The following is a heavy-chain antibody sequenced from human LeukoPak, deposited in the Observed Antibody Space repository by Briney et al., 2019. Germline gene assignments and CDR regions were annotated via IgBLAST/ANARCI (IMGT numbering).Heavy chain of an antibody. CDR3: ARSGGYCSSTSCYIRSHYYYYYGMDV. CDR2: ISYDGSNK. J-gene: IGHJ6*02. V-gene: IGHV3-30*04. CDR1: GFTFSSYA. Sequence: GGSLRLSCAASGFTFSSYAMHWVRQAPGKGLEWVAVISYDGSNKYYADSVKGRFTISRDNSKNTLYLQMNSLRAEDTAVYYCARSGGYCSSTSCYIRSHYYYYYGMDVWGQGTTVTVSS. D-gene: IGHD2-2*02.